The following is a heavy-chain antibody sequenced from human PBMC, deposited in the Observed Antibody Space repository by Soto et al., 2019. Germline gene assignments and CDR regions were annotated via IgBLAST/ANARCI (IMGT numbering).Heavy chain of an antibody. V-gene: IGHV1-46*01. D-gene: IGHD3-22*01. CDR2: INPSGGST. Sequence: QVQLVQPGAEVKKPGASVKVSCKASGYTFTSYYMHWVRQDPGQGLEWMGIINPSGGSTSYAQKFQGRVTMTRDTSTSTVYMELSSLRSEYTAVYYCARDGRETYYYDSSCYYRFFDYWGQGTLVTVS. J-gene: IGHJ4*02. CDR1: GYTFTSYY. CDR3: ARDGRETYYYDSSCYYRFFDY.